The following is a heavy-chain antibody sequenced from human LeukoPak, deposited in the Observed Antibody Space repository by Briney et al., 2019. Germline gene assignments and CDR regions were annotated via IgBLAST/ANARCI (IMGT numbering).Heavy chain of an antibody. V-gene: IGHV3-23*03. J-gene: IGHJ4*02. Sequence: SGGSLRLSCGASGFTFRNYAMTWVRQAPGKGLEWVSSIEGDGSGTYYTDSARGRFIVSRDNSKNTLYLQMNSLRAEDAAVYYCAKKGGPGTDYWGQGTLVTVSS. CDR3: AKKGGPGTDY. D-gene: IGHD3-16*01. CDR2: IEGDGSGT. CDR1: GFTFRNYA.